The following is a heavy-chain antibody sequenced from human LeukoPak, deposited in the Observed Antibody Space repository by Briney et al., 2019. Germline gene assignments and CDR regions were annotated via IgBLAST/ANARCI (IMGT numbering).Heavy chain of an antibody. CDR3: TAENFLYAFDI. CDR1: GFTFSNYW. V-gene: IGHV3-15*01. Sequence: PGGSLRLSCTGSGFTFSNYWMSWVRQAPGKGLEWVGRIKRKNDLGTTDYAAPVKARFTISRDDSKNTLYLQMNSLKTEDTAVYYCTAENFLYAFDIWGQGTMVTVSS. CDR2: IKRKNDLGTT. D-gene: IGHD1-7*01. J-gene: IGHJ3*02.